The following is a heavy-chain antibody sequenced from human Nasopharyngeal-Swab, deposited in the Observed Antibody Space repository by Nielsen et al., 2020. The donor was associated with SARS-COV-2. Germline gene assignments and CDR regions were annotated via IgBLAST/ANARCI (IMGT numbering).Heavy chain of an antibody. CDR2: ISSSSSYI. Sequence: GGSLRLSCAASGFTFSSYSMNWVRQAPGKGLEWVSSISSSSSYIYYADSVKGRFTISRDNAKNSLYLQMNSLRAEDTAVYYCARDGLDALYSSSRIIDPWGQGTLVTVSS. CDR3: ARDGLDALYSSSRIIDP. D-gene: IGHD6-13*01. V-gene: IGHV3-21*01. CDR1: GFTFSSYS. J-gene: IGHJ5*02.